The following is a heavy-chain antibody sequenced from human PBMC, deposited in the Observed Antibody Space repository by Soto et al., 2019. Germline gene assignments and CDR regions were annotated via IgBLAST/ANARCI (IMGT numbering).Heavy chain of an antibody. D-gene: IGHD1-26*01. J-gene: IGHJ4*02. Sequence: QVQLVESGGGVVQPGRSLRLSCAASGFTFSSYGMHWVRQAPGKGLEWVAIISYDGSNTYYADSVKGRFTISRDNSKXTXYXEMNSLRAEDTSVYYCAKEGGLSGSYYISSSYYFDYWGQGTLVTVSS. CDR3: AKEGGLSGSYYISSSYYFDY. V-gene: IGHV3-30*18. CDR2: ISYDGSNT. CDR1: GFTFSSYG.